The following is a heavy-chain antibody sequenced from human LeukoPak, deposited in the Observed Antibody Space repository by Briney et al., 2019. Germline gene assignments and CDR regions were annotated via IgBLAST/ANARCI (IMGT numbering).Heavy chain of an antibody. V-gene: IGHV4-38-2*01. CDR1: GYSISSGYY. CDR3: ARHRLPRGNPPNWFDP. D-gene: IGHD2/OR15-2a*01. CDR2: IYHSGST. Sequence: PSETLPLTCAVSGYSISSGYYWGWIRQPPGKGLEWIGSIYHSGSTYYNPSLKSRVTISVDTSKNQFSLKLSSVTAADTAVYYCARHRLPRGNPPNWFDPWGQGTLVTVSS. J-gene: IGHJ5*02.